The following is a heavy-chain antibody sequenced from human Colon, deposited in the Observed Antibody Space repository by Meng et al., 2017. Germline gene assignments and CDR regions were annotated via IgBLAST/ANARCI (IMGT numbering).Heavy chain of an antibody. CDR2: IFHSGST. CDR3: AAIFGLGPGY. V-gene: IGHV4-4*02. Sequence: VQPQESGPGLVKPSGTLSLTCDVSGGSINSSDWWSWVRQPPGKGLEWIAEIFHSGSTNYKSSLKSRATISVDRSKNQFSLKLNSVTAADTAVYYCAAIFGLGPGYWGQGTLVTVSS. CDR1: GGSINSSDW. J-gene: IGHJ4*02. D-gene: IGHD3-3*01.